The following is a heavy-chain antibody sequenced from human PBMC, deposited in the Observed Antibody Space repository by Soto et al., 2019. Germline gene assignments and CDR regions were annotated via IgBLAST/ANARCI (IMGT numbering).Heavy chain of an antibody. CDR3: ARHRIMITFGGVIGETAFDM. J-gene: IGHJ3*02. CDR1: GGSISSYY. CDR2: IYYSGST. D-gene: IGHD3-16*02. Sequence: SETLSLTCTVSGGSISSYYWSWIRQPPGKGLEWIGYIYYSGSTNYNPSLKSRVTISVDTSKNQFSLKLSSVTAADTAVYYCARHRIMITFGGVIGETAFDMWGQGTVVTVSS. V-gene: IGHV4-59*08.